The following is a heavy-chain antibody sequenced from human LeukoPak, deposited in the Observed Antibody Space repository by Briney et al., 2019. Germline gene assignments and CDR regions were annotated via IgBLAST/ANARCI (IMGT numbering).Heavy chain of an antibody. D-gene: IGHD3-9*01. CDR3: SSPMPAYDILTGSAFDY. J-gene: IGHJ4*02. CDR2: IIPIFGTA. Sequence: SVKVSCKASGGTFSSYAISWVRQAPGQGLEWMGGIIPIFGTANYAQKFQGRVTITADKSTSTAYMELSSLRSEDTAVYFFSSPMPAYDILTGSAFDYWGQGTLVTVSS. V-gene: IGHV1-69*06. CDR1: GGTFSSYA.